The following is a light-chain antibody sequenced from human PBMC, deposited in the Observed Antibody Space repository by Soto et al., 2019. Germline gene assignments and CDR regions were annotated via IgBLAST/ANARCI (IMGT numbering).Light chain of an antibody. J-gene: IGKJ1*01. CDR3: HQYNFWPT. CDR1: QSVSTN. CDR2: STS. V-gene: IGKV3-15*01. Sequence: IVLTQSPATLSVSPGERATLSCRASQSVSTNLAWYQQKPGQSPRLLIYSTSTRATGVPARFSGGGSGTEFTLTINSLPSEDFAVYFCHQYNFWPTFGQGTKVDI.